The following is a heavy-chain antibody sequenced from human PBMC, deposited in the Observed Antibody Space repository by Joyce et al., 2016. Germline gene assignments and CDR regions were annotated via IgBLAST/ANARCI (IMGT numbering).Heavy chain of an antibody. CDR2: SNSDGSST. CDR1: GFHLRNNW. Sequence: EVQLVESGGDLVRPGGSLRLSCAASGFHLRNNWMHWVRQAPGKGLVWVSRSNSDGSSTIYADAVRGRFTMSRDNARNTLHLQMDTLRVEDTAVYFCVREGNGIPVANPLDYWGQGTLVTVSS. J-gene: IGHJ4*02. D-gene: IGHD4-11*01. CDR3: VREGNGIPVANPLDY. V-gene: IGHV3-74*01.